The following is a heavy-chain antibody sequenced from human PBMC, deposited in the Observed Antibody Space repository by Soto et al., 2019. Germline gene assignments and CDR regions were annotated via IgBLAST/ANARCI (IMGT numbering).Heavy chain of an antibody. CDR3: ARDDYDM. Sequence: QVQLVESGGGVVQPGRSLRLSCAASGFTFSSYAMHWVRQAPGKGLEWVAVISYDGSNKYYADSVKGRFTISRDNSKNTLYLQMNSLRAEDTAVYYCARDDYDMWGRGTLVTVSS. CDR1: GFTFSSYA. J-gene: IGHJ4*02. V-gene: IGHV3-30-3*01. CDR2: ISYDGSNK. D-gene: IGHD3-9*01.